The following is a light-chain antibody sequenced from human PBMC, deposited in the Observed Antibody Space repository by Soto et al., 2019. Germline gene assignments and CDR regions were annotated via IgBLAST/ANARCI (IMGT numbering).Light chain of an antibody. V-gene: IGKV3-15*01. Sequence: EIVMTQSPGTLSVSPGGRATLSCRASQTVSRHLAWYQQKPGQAPRLLIFGASTRATGIPDRFSGSGSGTDFTLTISFLQSEDFAVYYCQQYNSWPLITFGPGTRLEI. CDR1: QTVSRH. CDR2: GAS. CDR3: QQYNSWPLIT. J-gene: IGKJ5*01.